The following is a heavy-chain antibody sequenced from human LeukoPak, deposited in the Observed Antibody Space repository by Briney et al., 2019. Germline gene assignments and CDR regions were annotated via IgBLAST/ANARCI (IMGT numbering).Heavy chain of an antibody. Sequence: PSETLSLTCTVSGGSISSGYYWGWIRQPPGKGLEWIGSIYHSGSTYYNPSLKSRVTISVDTSKNQFSLQLSCLTAADTAVYYCARRDYYDSPDDWGQGTLVTASS. V-gene: IGHV4-38-2*02. D-gene: IGHD3-22*01. J-gene: IGHJ4*01. CDR3: ARRDYYDSPDD. CDR2: IYHSGST. CDR1: GGSISSGYY.